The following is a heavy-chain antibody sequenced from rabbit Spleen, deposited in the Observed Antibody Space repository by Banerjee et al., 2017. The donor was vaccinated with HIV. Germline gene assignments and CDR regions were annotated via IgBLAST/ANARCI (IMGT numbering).Heavy chain of an antibody. CDR2: IDPVFGTT. CDR3: GRVTGGSAGPIRL. CDR1: GFSFSSSDW. D-gene: IGHD7-1*01. V-gene: IGHV1S40*01. J-gene: IGHJ2*01. Sequence: QSLEESGGDLVKPGASLTLTCTASGFSFSSSDWIYWVRQAPGKGLEWIGYIDPVFGTTYYASWAKGRFTISKTSSTTVTLQVTSLTAADTATYFCGRVTGGSAGPIRLWGQGTLVTVS.